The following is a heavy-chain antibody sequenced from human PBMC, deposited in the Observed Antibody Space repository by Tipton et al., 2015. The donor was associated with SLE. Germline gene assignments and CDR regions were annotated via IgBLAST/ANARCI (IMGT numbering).Heavy chain of an antibody. Sequence: TLSLTCTVSGGSISGYYLSWIRQPAGKGLEWIGRVSSSGSTIYNPSIKSRITLSLDTSKNQFYLRVNSVTAADTAVYYCARGGGSYYDYWGEGTLVTVSS. J-gene: IGHJ4*02. CDR3: ARGGGSYYDY. V-gene: IGHV4-4*07. CDR2: VSSSGST. CDR1: GGSISGYY. D-gene: IGHD1-26*01.